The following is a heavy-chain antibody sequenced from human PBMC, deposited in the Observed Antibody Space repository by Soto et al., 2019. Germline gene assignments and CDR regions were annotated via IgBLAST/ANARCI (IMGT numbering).Heavy chain of an antibody. V-gene: IGHV3-23*01. D-gene: IGHD4-17*01. CDR2: LSGSGVRT. J-gene: IGHJ5*02. CDR3: TKDYGTVNLNWFDP. Sequence: VQLLESGEGLVQPGGSLRLSCAASGFTFSSYAMNWVRQAPGKGLEWVSALSGSGVRTYYADSVKGRFTISRDNSKNTLYLQMNSLRAEDTAVYYCTKDYGTVNLNWFDPWGQGTLVTVSS. CDR1: GFTFSSYA.